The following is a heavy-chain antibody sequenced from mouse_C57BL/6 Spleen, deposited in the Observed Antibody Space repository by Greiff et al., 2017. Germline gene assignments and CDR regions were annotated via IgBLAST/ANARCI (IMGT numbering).Heavy chain of an antibody. V-gene: IGHV1-55*01. CDR3: ARRGLRLYYFDY. CDR1: GYTFTSYW. D-gene: IGHD2-4*01. Sequence: QVQLQQSGAELVKPGASVKMSCKASGYTFTSYWITWVKQRPGQGLEWIGDIYPGSGSTNYNEKFKSKATLTVDTSSSTAYMQLSSLTSEDSAVYYCARRGLRLYYFDYWGQGTTLTVSS. CDR2: IYPGSGST. J-gene: IGHJ2*01.